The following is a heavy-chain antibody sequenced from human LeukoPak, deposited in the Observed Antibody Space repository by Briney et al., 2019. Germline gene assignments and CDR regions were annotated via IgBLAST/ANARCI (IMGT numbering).Heavy chain of an antibody. D-gene: IGHD1-26*01. J-gene: IGHJ3*02. Sequence: GGSLRLSCAASGFTFSSYDMHWGREATGKGLEWVSAIGTAGDTYYPGSVKGRFTISRENAKNSLYLQMNSLRAGDTAVYYCARVSGSYDAFDIWGQGTMVTVSS. CDR1: GFTFSSYD. V-gene: IGHV3-13*01. CDR2: IGTAGDT. CDR3: ARVSGSYDAFDI.